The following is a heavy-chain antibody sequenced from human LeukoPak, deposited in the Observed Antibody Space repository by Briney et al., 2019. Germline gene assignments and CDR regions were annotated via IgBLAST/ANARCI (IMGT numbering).Heavy chain of an antibody. D-gene: IGHD1-26*01. V-gene: IGHV3-15*01. CDR1: GLTFSNAW. Sequence: GGSLRLSCAASGLTFSNAWMSWVRQAPGKGLEWVGRIQSKTDGGTTDYAAPVKGRFTISRDDSKNTLYLQMNSLKTEDTAVYYCTPGSGSYYSFDYWGQGTLVTVSS. CDR3: TPGSGSYYSFDY. J-gene: IGHJ4*02. CDR2: IQSKTDGGTT.